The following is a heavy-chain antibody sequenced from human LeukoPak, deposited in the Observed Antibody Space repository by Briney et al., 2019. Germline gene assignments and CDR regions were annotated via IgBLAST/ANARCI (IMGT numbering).Heavy chain of an antibody. V-gene: IGHV5-51*01. Sequence: GESLQISCQGSGYSFTSYWIGWVRQMPGKGLEWMGIIYPGDSDTRYSPSFQGQVTISADKSISTAYLQWSSLKASDTAMYYCARLGIRRWELLDYWGQGTLVTVSS. CDR2: IYPGDSDT. J-gene: IGHJ4*02. CDR3: ARLGIRRWELLDY. D-gene: IGHD1-26*01. CDR1: GYSFTSYW.